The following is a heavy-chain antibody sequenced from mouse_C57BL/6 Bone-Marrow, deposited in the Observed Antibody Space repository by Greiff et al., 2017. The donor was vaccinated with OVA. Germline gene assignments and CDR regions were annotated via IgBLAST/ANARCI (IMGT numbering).Heavy chain of an antibody. CDR2: INPNNGGT. J-gene: IGHJ2*01. Sequence: VQLQQSGPELVKPGASVKISCKASGYTFTDYYMNWVKQSHGKSLEWIGDINPNNGGTSYNQKFKGKATLTVDKSASTAYMELRSLTSEDSAVYYCANPLTGMDYWGQGTTVTVSS. CDR3: ANPLTGMDY. D-gene: IGHD4-1*01. V-gene: IGHV1-26*01. CDR1: GYTFTDYY.